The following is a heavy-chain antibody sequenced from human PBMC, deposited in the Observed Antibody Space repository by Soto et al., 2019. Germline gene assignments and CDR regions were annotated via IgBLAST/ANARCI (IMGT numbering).Heavy chain of an antibody. J-gene: IGHJ4*02. CDR2: ISSSGSTI. D-gene: IGHD3-3*01. V-gene: IGHV3-11*01. Sequence: QVQLVESGGGLVKPGGSLRLSCAASGFTFSDYYMSWIRQAPGKGLEWVSYISSSGSTIYYVDSVKGRFTISRDNAKNSLYLQMNSLRAEDTAVYYCARDSPSYDFWSGYQQRGDYWGQGTLVTVSS. CDR1: GFTFSDYY. CDR3: ARDSPSYDFWSGYQQRGDY.